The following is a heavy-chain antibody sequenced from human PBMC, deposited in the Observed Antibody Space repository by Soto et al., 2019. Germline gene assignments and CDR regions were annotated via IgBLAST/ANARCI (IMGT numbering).Heavy chain of an antibody. J-gene: IGHJ5*02. D-gene: IGHD6-19*01. CDR2: IYYSGST. V-gene: IGHV4-61*01. CDR1: GGSVSSGNYY. Sequence: SETLSLTCTVSGGSVSSGNYYWSWIRQPPGKGLEWIGYIYYSGSTNYNPSLKSRVTISVDTSKNQFSLKLSSVTAADAAVYYCARRAYSSGWDNWFDPWGQGTLVTVSS. CDR3: ARRAYSSGWDNWFDP.